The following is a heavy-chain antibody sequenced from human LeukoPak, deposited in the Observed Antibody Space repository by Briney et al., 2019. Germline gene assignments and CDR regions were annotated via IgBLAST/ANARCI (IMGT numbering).Heavy chain of an antibody. V-gene: IGHV4-39*01. Sequence: PSETLSLTCTVYGDSISTSTYYWGWIRQPPGEGLEWIASISYSENTYYNPSLKSRVTISVDTSKNQFSLKLTSVTAADTAVYYCARRSGKYSQKVIDYWGQGTLVTVSS. CDR1: GDSISTSTYY. CDR3: ARRSGKYSQKVIDY. J-gene: IGHJ4*02. D-gene: IGHD1-26*01. CDR2: ISYSENT.